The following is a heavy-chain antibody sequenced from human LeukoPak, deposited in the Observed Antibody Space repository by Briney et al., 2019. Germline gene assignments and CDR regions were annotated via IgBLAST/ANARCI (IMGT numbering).Heavy chain of an antibody. V-gene: IGHV3-30-3*01. CDR1: GFTFSSYA. D-gene: IGHD1-1*01. CDR2: ISYDGSNK. CDR3: AREGNWKGYFDY. Sequence: GGSLRLSCAASGFTFSSYAMHWVRQAPGKGLEWVAVISYDGSNKYYADSVKGRFTISRDNSKNTLYLQMNSLRAEDTAVYYCAREGNWKGYFDYWGQGTLVTVSS. J-gene: IGHJ4*02.